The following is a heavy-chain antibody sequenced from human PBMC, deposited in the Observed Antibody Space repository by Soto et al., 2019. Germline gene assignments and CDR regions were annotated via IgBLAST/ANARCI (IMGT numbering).Heavy chain of an antibody. CDR1: GFTFSVYW. Sequence: EVQLVESGGGLVQPGGSLRLSCAASGFTFSVYWMTWVRQAPGKGLEWVANINQDESVKYYVDSLKGRFTISRDNAKNSRYLQMDSLRAEDTAVYYSARSGYSSSAFDYWGQGTLVTVSS. CDR3: ARSGYSSSAFDY. CDR2: INQDESVK. D-gene: IGHD6-6*01. J-gene: IGHJ4*02. V-gene: IGHV3-7*01.